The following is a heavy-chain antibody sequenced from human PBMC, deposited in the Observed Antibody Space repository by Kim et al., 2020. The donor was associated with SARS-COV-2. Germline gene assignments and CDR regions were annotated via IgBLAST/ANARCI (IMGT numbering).Heavy chain of an antibody. J-gene: IGHJ6*04. Sequence: SETLSLTCTVSGGSISSSSYYWGWIRQPPGKGLEWIGSIYYSGSTYYNPSLKSRVTISVDTSKNQFSLKLSSVTAADTAVYYCAGEDTAMVSYYYYVMDVWGKGTTVTVSS. CDR1: GGSISSSSYY. V-gene: IGHV4-39*01. D-gene: IGHD5-18*01. CDR3: AGEDTAMVSYYYYVMDV. CDR2: IYYSGST.